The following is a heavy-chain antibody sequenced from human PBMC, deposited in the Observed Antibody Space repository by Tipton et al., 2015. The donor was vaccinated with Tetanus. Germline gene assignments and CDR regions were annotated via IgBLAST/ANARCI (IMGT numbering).Heavy chain of an antibody. CDR3: GIQGHYGGIPPFDY. CDR1: GFTFSSYA. D-gene: IGHD4-23*01. Sequence: SLRLSCAASGFTFSSYAMSWVRQAPGKGLEWVSTISGSGGSTYYADSVKGRFTISRDNSKNTLYLQVDSLRVADTAVYYCGIQGHYGGIPPFDYWGQGTLVTVSS. CDR2: ISGSGGST. J-gene: IGHJ4*02. V-gene: IGHV3-23*01.